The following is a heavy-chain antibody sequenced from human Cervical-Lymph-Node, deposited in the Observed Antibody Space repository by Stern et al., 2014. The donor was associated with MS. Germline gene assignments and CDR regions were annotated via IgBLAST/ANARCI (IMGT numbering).Heavy chain of an antibody. Sequence: EVQLVESGGGLVQPGGSLRLSCAASGFTFSSYAMSWVRQAPGKGLEWVSTISGSGSSTYYADSVKGRFTISRDNSKNTLYLQMNSLRAEDTAVYYCAKGGIVVVPAAMNYYYGMDVGGQGTTVTVSS. V-gene: IGHV3-23*04. D-gene: IGHD2-2*01. CDR3: AKGGIVVVPAAMNYYYGMDV. J-gene: IGHJ6*02. CDR2: ISGSGSST. CDR1: GFTFSSYA.